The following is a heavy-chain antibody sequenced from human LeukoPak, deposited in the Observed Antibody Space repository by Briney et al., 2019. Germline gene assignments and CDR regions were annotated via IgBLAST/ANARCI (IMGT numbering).Heavy chain of an antibody. J-gene: IGHJ6*03. CDR3: ARAGSNWQNYYYYYMDV. CDR1: GGSISSYY. V-gene: IGHV4-59*01. D-gene: IGHD4-11*01. CDR2: IYYSGST. Sequence: PSETLSLTCTVSGGSISSYYWSWIRQPPGRGLEWIGYIYYSGSTNYNPSLKSRVTISVDTSKNQFSLKLSSVTAADTAVYHCARAGSNWQNYYYYYMDVSGKGTTVTVSS.